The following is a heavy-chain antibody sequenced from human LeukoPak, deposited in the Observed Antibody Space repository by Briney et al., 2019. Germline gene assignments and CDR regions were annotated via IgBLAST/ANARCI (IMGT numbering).Heavy chain of an antibody. Sequence: GGSLRLSCAASGFTFSHYGMHWVRQAPGKGLEWVSYISSSGSTIYYADSVKGRFTISRDNSKNTLYLQMNSLRAEDTAVYYCAKKWAIDVWGKGTTVTISS. V-gene: IGHV3-48*01. CDR3: AKKWAIDV. D-gene: IGHD1-26*01. J-gene: IGHJ6*04. CDR1: GFTFSHYG. CDR2: ISSSGSTI.